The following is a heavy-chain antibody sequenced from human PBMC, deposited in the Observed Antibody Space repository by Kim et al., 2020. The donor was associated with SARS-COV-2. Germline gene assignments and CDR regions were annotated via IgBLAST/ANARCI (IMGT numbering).Heavy chain of an antibody. Sequence: SETLSLTCAVYGGSFSGYYWSWIRQPPGKGLEWIGEINHSGSTNYNPSLKSRVTISVDTSKNQFSLKLSSVTAADTAVYYCARGRSPRAMAPFDYWGQGTLVTVSS. V-gene: IGHV4-34*01. CDR3: ARGRSPRAMAPFDY. CDR2: INHSGST. CDR1: GGSFSGYY. D-gene: IGHD5-18*01. J-gene: IGHJ4*02.